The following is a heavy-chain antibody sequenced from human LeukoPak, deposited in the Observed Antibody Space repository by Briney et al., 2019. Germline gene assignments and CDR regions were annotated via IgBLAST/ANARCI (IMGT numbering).Heavy chain of an antibody. CDR1: GFTFSSYD. CDR3: ARGGAVEEGYYYGMDV. CDR2: IGTAGDP. Sequence: GGSLRLSCAASGFTFSSYDMHWVRQATGKGLEWVSAIGTAGDPYYPGSVKGRFTISRENAKNSLYLQMNSLRAGDTAVYYCARGGAVEEGYYYGMDVWGQGTTVTVSS. V-gene: IGHV3-13*05. D-gene: IGHD1-26*01. J-gene: IGHJ6*02.